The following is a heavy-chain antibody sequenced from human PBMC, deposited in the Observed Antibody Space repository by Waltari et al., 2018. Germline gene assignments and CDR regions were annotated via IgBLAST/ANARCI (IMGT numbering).Heavy chain of an antibody. CDR1: GLTFSSCG. CDR3: AKGRRNELQGLSYFDS. J-gene: IGHJ4*02. D-gene: IGHD1-7*01. Sequence: QVHLVESGGGVVQPGKSLSLSCVVAGLTFSSCGFHWVRQAPCKGLEWVAIISYDGSNKYYGDSVKGRFTISRDNSNNTLYLRMNSLRPEDTAVYYCAKGRRNELQGLSYFDSWGQGTLVTVSS. CDR2: ISYDGSNK. V-gene: IGHV3-30*18.